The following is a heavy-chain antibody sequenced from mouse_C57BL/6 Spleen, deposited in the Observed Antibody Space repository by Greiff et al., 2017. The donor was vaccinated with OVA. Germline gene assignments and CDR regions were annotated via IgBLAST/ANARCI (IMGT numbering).Heavy chain of an antibody. CDR3: ARSYSYYFDD. D-gene: IGHD2-10*01. V-gene: IGHV1-59*01. CDR1: GYTFTSYW. J-gene: IGHJ2*01. Sequence: QVQLQQPGAELVRPGTSVKLSCKASGYTFTSYWMHWVKQRPGQGLEWIGVIDPSDSYTNYNQKFKGKATLTVDTSSSTAYMQLSSLTSEDSAVYYCARSYSYYFDDWGQGTTLTVSS. CDR2: IDPSDSYT.